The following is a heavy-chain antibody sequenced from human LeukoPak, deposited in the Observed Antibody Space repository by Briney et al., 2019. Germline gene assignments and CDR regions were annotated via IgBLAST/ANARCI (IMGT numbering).Heavy chain of an antibody. CDR3: ARVWQLGV. D-gene: IGHD3-10*01. CDR2: ISSRSETK. V-gene: IGHV3-48*02. CDR1: GFTFSTSG. Sequence: GGSLRLSCAASGFTFSTSGMNWVRQAPGKGLQWVAYISSRSETKYYAASVKGRFAISRDNARNSLYLQMNSLRDDDTALYYCARVWQLGVWGQGTAVTISS. J-gene: IGHJ6*02.